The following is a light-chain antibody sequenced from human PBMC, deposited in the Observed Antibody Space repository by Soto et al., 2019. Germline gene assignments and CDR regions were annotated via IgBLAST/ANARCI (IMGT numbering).Light chain of an antibody. J-gene: IGKJ5*01. Sequence: PGERATLSCRASQSVDNYLAWYQQKPGQAPRLLIYDVSNRATGIPARFSGSGSGTDFTLTISSLEPGDFAIYYCQQRNDWQVTFGQGTLLEIK. CDR1: QSVDNY. CDR2: DVS. V-gene: IGKV3-11*01. CDR3: QQRNDWQVT.